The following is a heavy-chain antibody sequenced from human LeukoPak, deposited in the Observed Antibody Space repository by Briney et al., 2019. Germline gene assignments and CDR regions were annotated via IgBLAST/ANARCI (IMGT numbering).Heavy chain of an antibody. D-gene: IGHD3-3*01. CDR3: ARDRGITIFGVVNRPYYFDY. J-gene: IGHJ4*02. Sequence: PSETLSLTCTVSGGSISSYYWSWIRQPAGKGLEWIGRISTSGSTNYNPSLKSRVTMSVDTSKNQFSLKLSSVTAADTAVYYCARDRGITIFGVVNRPYYFDYWGRGTLVTVSP. V-gene: IGHV4-4*07. CDR1: GGSISSYY. CDR2: ISTSGST.